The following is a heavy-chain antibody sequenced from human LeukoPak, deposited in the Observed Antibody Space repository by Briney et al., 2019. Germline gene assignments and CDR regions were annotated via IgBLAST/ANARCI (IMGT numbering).Heavy chain of an antibody. CDR1: GGSISSYY. D-gene: IGHD2-2*01. CDR2: INHSGST. J-gene: IGHJ6*03. CDR3: ARGLAPPYCSSTSCFYYYYYMDV. V-gene: IGHV4-34*01. Sequence: SETLSLTCTVSGGSISSYYWSWIRQPPGKGLEWIGEINHSGSTNYNPSLKSRVTISVDTSKNQFSLKLSSVTAADTAVYYCARGLAPPYCSSTSCFYYYYYMDVWGKGTTVTVSS.